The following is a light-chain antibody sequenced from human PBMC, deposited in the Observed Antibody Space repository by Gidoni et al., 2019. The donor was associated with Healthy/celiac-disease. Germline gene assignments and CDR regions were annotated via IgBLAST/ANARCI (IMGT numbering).Light chain of an antibody. CDR2: EVS. CDR3: SSYTGSSTLVV. V-gene: IGLV2-14*01. Sequence: QSALTQPASVSGSPGQSITISCTGTSSDVGGYNYVSWYQQHPGKAPKLMIYEVSNRPSGVSNRFSGSKSGNKASLTISGLQAEDEADYYCSSYTGSSTLVVFGGGTKLTVL. J-gene: IGLJ2*01. CDR1: SSDVGGYNY.